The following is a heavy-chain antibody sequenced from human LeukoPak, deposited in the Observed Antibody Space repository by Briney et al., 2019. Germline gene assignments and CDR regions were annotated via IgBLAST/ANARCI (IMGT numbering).Heavy chain of an antibody. D-gene: IGHD1-26*01. J-gene: IGHJ4*02. V-gene: IGHV3-11*04. Sequence: GGSLRLSCAASGFTFSGYYMSWIRQAPGKGLEWVSYISGSGTTTFFADSVKGRFTISRDNAENSLYLEMNSLRVEDTAIYYCVRDRGSYRPIDYWGQGTLVTVSS. CDR3: VRDRGSYRPIDY. CDR1: GFTFSGYY. CDR2: ISGSGTTT.